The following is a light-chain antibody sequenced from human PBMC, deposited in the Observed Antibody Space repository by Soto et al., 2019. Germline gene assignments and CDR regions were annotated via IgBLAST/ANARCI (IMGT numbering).Light chain of an antibody. CDR2: EVS. Sequence: VLTQPASVSGSPGQSITISCTGTSSDVGGYNYVSWHQQHPGKAPKLMIYEVSNRPSGVSNRFSGSKSGNTASLTISGLQAEDEADYYCGSYTSNSPYVFGTGTKLTVL. V-gene: IGLV2-14*01. CDR3: GSYTSNSPYV. CDR1: SSDVGGYNY. J-gene: IGLJ1*01.